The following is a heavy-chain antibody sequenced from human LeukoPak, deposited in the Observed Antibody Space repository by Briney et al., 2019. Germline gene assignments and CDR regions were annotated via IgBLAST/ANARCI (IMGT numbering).Heavy chain of an antibody. CDR3: ARDQAKAATD. V-gene: IGHV1-46*01. CDR2: INPSGGST. D-gene: IGHD2-15*01. CDR1: GYTFTSYY. J-gene: IGHJ4*02. Sequence: ASVTVSCTASGYTFTSYYMHWVRQAPGQGLEWMGIINPSGGSTSYAQKFQGRVTMTRDTSTSTVYMELSSLRSEDTAVYYCARDQAKAATDWGQGTLVTVSS.